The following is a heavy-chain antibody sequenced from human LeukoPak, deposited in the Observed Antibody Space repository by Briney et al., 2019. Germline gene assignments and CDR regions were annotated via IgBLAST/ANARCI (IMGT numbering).Heavy chain of an antibody. V-gene: IGHV3-23*01. Sequence: PGGSLRLSCAASGFTFSSYAMSWVRQAPGKGLEWVSAISGSGGSTYYADSVKGRFTISRDNSKNTLYLQMNSLRAEDTAVYYCARGGDNYYDSSGYYYWGQGTLVTVSS. CDR3: ARGGDNYYDSSGYYY. CDR1: GFTFSSYA. D-gene: IGHD3-22*01. CDR2: ISGSGGST. J-gene: IGHJ4*02.